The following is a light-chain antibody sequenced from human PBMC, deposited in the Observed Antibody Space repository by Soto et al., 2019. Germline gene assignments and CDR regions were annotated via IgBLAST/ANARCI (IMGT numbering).Light chain of an antibody. Sequence: EIVLTQSPGTLSLSPGERATLSCRASQSVSSSFLAWYQQKPRQDPRLLIYGASSRATGIPDRFSGSGFGTDFTLTISRLGPEYFAVYYCQQYGSSVFTFGRGTKVDIK. V-gene: IGKV3-20*01. CDR3: QQYGSSVFT. J-gene: IGKJ3*01. CDR2: GAS. CDR1: QSVSSSF.